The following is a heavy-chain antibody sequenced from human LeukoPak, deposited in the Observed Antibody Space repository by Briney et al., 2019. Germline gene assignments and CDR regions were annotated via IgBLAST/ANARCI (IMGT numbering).Heavy chain of an antibody. V-gene: IGHV5-51*01. CDR3: ARSSFGSGSSGYYYNYYMDV. CDR2: IYPGDSDT. D-gene: IGHD3-22*01. J-gene: IGHJ6*03. CDR1: GYSFTSYW. Sequence: GESLKISCKGSGYSFTSYWIGWVRQMPGKGLEWMGIIYPGDSDTRYSPPFQGQVTISADKSISTAYLQWSSLKASDTAMYYCARSSFGSGSSGYYYNYYMDVWGKGTTVTVSS.